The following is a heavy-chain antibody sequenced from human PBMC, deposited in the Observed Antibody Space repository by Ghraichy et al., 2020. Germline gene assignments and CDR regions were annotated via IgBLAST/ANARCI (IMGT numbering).Heavy chain of an antibody. V-gene: IGHV3-48*03. D-gene: IGHD1-26*01. CDR1: GFTFSSYE. Sequence: GESLNISCAASGFTFSSYEMNWVRQAPGKGLEWVSYISSSGSTIYYADSVKGRFTISRDNAKNSLYLQMNSLRAEDTAVYYCARGNWELLSDWGQGTLVTVSS. CDR3: ARGNWELLSD. CDR2: ISSSGSTI. J-gene: IGHJ4*02.